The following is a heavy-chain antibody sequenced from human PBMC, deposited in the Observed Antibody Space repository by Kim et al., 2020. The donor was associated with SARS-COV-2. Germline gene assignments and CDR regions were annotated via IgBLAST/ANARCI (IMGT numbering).Heavy chain of an antibody. J-gene: IGHJ4*02. CDR2: INHSGST. Sequence: SETLSLTCAVYGGSFSGYYWSWIRQPPGKGLEWIGEINHSGSTNYNPSLKSRVTISVDTSKNQFSLKLSSVTAADTAVYYCARSRYYYGSGTDWYPNWGQGTLVTVSS. V-gene: IGHV4-34*01. CDR3: ARSRYYYGSGTDWYPN. D-gene: IGHD3-10*01. CDR1: GGSFSGYY.